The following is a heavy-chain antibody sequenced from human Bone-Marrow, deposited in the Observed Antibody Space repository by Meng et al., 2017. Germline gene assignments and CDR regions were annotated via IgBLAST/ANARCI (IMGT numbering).Heavy chain of an antibody. V-gene: IGHV4-59*01. CDR1: GGSISSFY. CDR3: ARDFGFGGGYYGMDV. CDR2: IYNSGST. J-gene: IGHJ6*02. D-gene: IGHD3-10*01. Sequence: SETLSLTCTVSGGSISSFYWSWIRQPPGKGLEWIGCIYNSGSTNYNPSLKSRVTISADTSKNQFSLKLSSVTAADTAVYYCARDFGFGGGYYGMDVWGQGTTVTVSS.